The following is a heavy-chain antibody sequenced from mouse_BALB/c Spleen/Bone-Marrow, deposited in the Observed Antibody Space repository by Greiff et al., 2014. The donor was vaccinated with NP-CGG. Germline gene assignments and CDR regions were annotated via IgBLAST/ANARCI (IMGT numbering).Heavy chain of an antibody. CDR2: ITNGGGNT. V-gene: IGHV5-12-2*01. CDR1: GFTFSGYT. D-gene: IGHD4-1*01. CDR3: TTLTGTSY. J-gene: IGHJ3*01. Sequence: EVKLMESGGGLVQPGGSLKLSCAASGFTFSGYTMSWVRQTPEKRLEGVAFITNGGGNTYYPDTVKGRFTISRDNAKNTLYLQMSSLKSEDTAIYYCTTLTGTSYWGQGTLVTVSA.